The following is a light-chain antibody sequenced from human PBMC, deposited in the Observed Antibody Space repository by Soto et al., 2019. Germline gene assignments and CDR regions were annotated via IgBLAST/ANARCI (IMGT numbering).Light chain of an antibody. J-gene: IGKJ3*01. CDR1: QSVSTN. Sequence: EVVMTQSPATLSVSPGERGTLSCRASQSVSTNLAWYQQTPGRAPRLLIYGVSTRATGIPARFSGSGFGTDFTLTISRLEPEDSAVYFCHQYIHSPFTFGPGTKVEIK. V-gene: IGKV3-15*01. CDR3: HQYIHSPFT. CDR2: GVS.